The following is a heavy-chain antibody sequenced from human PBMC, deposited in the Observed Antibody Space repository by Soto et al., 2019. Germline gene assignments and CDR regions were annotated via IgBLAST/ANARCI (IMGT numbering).Heavy chain of an antibody. V-gene: IGHV3-30*02. CDR2: IRYDGSNI. J-gene: IGHJ6*04. D-gene: IGHD4-17*01. CDR1: GIIFNGFG. Sequence: GGSLRLSCAASGIIFNGFGMHWVRQAPGKGLEWVAVIRYDGSNIYYADSVKGRFTISRDNSKNTLYLQMNSLRAEDTAVYYCATDPKNYGLTRLQCVWGKGTTVTVSS. CDR3: ATDPKNYGLTRLQCV.